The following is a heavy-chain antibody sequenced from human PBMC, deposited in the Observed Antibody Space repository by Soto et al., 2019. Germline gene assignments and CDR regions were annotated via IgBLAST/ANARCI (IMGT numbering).Heavy chain of an antibody. CDR2: ISFSCDYR. D-gene: IGHD3-16*01. CDR1: GLPVEKYG. Sequence: PGGSLRLSCAVSGLPVEKYGMNWVRQAPGKGLEWVSSISFSCDYRYYADAVRGRFTISRDNARNSLYLQMKRLGVDDTALYFCARATFIWNHEYWGHGTQDTVSS. CDR3: ARATFIWNHEY. V-gene: IGHV3-21*01. J-gene: IGHJ4*01.